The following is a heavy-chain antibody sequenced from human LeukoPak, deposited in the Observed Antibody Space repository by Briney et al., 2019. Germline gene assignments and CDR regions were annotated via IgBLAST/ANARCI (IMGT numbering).Heavy chain of an antibody. CDR3: AKGHQKNDFWSGYYTVDY. J-gene: IGHJ4*02. CDR2: ITATGDTA. V-gene: IGHV3-23*01. D-gene: IGHD3-3*01. CDR1: GFTLTKCA. Sequence: GGSLRLSCVASGFTLTKCAMSWIRQAPGKGLEWVAIITATGDTAYYADSVKGRFTISRDNSKNTLYLQMNSLRAEDTAVYYCAKGHQKNDFWSGYYTVDYWGQGTLVTVSS.